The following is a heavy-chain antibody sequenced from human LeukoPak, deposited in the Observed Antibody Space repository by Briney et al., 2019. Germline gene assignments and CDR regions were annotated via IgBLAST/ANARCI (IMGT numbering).Heavy chain of an antibody. D-gene: IGHD3-3*01. J-gene: IGHJ4*02. CDR3: ASAFDDFFIPFDY. V-gene: IGHV1-2*02. Sequence: ASVKVSCKASGYTFTGYYMHWVRQAPGQGLEWMGWINPNSGGTNYAQKSQGRVTMTRDTSISTAYMELSRLRSDDTAVYYCASAFDDFFIPFDYWGQGTLVTVSS. CDR2: INPNSGGT. CDR1: GYTFTGYY.